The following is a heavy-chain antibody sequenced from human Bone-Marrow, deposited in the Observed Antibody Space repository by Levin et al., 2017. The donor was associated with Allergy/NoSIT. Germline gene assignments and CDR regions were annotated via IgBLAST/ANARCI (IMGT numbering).Heavy chain of an antibody. CDR1: GFTFSSYS. V-gene: IGHV3-48*01. Sequence: GGSLRLSCATSGFTFSSYSMNWVRQAPGKGLEWVSYINSSSGTIYYADSVKGRLTISRDNAKKSLYLQMSSLRVEDTAVYYCVRGLPDYWGQGTLVTVSS. CDR2: INSSSGTI. J-gene: IGHJ4*02. CDR3: VRGLPDY.